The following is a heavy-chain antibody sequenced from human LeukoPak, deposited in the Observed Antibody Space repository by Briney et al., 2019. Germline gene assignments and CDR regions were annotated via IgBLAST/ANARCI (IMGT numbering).Heavy chain of an antibody. Sequence: SETLSLTCTVSGGSISSGSYYWSWIRQPAGKGLEWIGRIYTSGSTNYNPSLKSRVTISVDTSKNQFSLKLSSVTAADTAVYYCARDRTLGYCSSTSCSTGDAFDIWGQGTMVTVSS. V-gene: IGHV4-61*02. J-gene: IGHJ3*02. CDR1: GGSISSGSYY. CDR3: ARDRTLGYCSSTSCSTGDAFDI. CDR2: IYTSGST. D-gene: IGHD2-2*01.